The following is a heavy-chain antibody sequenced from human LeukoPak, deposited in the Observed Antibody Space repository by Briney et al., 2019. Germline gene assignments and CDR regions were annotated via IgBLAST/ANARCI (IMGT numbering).Heavy chain of an antibody. CDR3: ARGPHWDPHFDY. Sequence: ASVKVSCKASGYIFTSYYMYWVRQAPGQGLEWMGWINPNSGGTNYAQKFLGRVTMTRDTSISTAYMELSRLRSDDTAVYYCARGPHWDPHFDYWGQGTLVTVSS. CDR1: GYIFTSYY. J-gene: IGHJ4*02. V-gene: IGHV1-2*02. CDR2: INPNSGGT. D-gene: IGHD7-27*01.